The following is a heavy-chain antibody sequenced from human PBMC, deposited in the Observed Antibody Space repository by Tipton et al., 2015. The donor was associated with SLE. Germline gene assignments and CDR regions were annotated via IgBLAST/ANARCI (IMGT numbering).Heavy chain of an antibody. CDR1: GGSISSGSYY. Sequence: TLSLTCTVSGGSISSGSYYWSWIRQPPGKGLEWIGSIYHSGSTYYNPSLKSRVTISVDTSKNQFSLKLSSVTAADTAVYYCARVIAAAGHASDIWGQGTMVTVSS. D-gene: IGHD6-13*01. V-gene: IGHV4-39*07. J-gene: IGHJ3*02. CDR3: ARVIAAAGHASDI. CDR2: IYHSGST.